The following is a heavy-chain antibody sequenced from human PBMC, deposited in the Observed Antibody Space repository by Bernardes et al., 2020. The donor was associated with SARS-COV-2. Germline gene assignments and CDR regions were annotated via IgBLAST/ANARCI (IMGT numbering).Heavy chain of an antibody. CDR2: INGDGSRT. CDR3: ARGGGYSYGSFDY. Sequence: GGSLRLSCAASGFTLSNYWMHWVRQGPGKGLVWVSHINGDGSRTTYADSVKGRFTISRDNAKNTLYLQMNSLRAEDTAVYYCARGGGYSYGSFDYWGQGTLVTVSS. V-gene: IGHV3-74*01. J-gene: IGHJ4*02. D-gene: IGHD5-18*01. CDR1: GFTLSNYW.